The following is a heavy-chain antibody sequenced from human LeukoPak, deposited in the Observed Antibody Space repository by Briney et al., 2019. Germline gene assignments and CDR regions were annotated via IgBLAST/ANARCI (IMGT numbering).Heavy chain of an antibody. CDR1: GFTFSSYA. Sequence: PGGSLRLSCAASGFTFSSYAMSWVRQAPGKGLEWVSAISGSGGSTYYADSVNGRFTISRDNSKNTLYLQMNSLRAEDTAVYYCAKSQFLGFGEDFDYWGQGTLVTVSS. D-gene: IGHD3-10*01. V-gene: IGHV3-23*01. J-gene: IGHJ4*02. CDR3: AKSQFLGFGEDFDY. CDR2: ISGSGGST.